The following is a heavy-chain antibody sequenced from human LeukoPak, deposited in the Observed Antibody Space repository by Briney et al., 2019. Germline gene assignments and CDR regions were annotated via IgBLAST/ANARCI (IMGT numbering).Heavy chain of an antibody. V-gene: IGHV3-15*01. Sequence: GGSLRLSCAASGFTFSSYVVSWVRQAPGKGLEWVGRIKSKTDGGTTDYAAPVKGRFTISRDDSKNTLYLQMNSLKTEDTAVYYCTTIMVYADFDYWGQGTLVTVSS. CDR1: GFTFSSYV. CDR3: TTIMVYADFDY. CDR2: IKSKTDGGTT. J-gene: IGHJ4*02. D-gene: IGHD2-8*01.